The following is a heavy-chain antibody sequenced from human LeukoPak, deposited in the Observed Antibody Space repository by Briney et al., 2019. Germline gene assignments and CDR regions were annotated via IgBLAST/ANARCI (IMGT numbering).Heavy chain of an antibody. CDR2: ISGSGGAT. V-gene: IGHV3-23*01. D-gene: IGHD2-21*01. CDR1: GGSISSSSYY. CDR3: AKKVITYYYGMDV. Sequence: ETLSLTCTVSGGSISSSSYYWGWIRQPPGKGLEWVSGISGSGGATYYADSVKGRFTISRDNSKNTLYLQMSGLRAEDTAVYYCAKKVITYYYGMDVWGQGTTVTVSS. J-gene: IGHJ6*02.